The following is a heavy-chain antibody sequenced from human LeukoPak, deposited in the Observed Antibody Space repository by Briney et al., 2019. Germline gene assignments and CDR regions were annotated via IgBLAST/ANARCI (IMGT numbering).Heavy chain of an antibody. Sequence: GASVKVSCKVSGYTLTELSMHWVRQAPGKGLEWMGVVDPEDGETIYAQNFQSRVTMTENTSTDTAYMVLSSLSFDDTAVYYCATARVTMVRGVITYYYYYMAVWGKGTTVTVSS. CDR3: ATARVTMVRGVITYYYYYMAV. J-gene: IGHJ6*03. D-gene: IGHD3-10*01. V-gene: IGHV1-24*01. CDR2: VDPEDGET. CDR1: GYTLTELS.